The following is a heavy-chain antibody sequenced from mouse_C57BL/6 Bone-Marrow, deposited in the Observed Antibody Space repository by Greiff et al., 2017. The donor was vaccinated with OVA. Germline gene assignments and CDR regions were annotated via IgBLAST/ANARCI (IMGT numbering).Heavy chain of an antibody. CDR1: GYTFTSYC. CDR2: IYPGSGST. Sequence: VQLQQSGAELVKPGASVKMSCKASGYTFTSYCITWVKQRPGQGLEWIGDIYPGSGSTNYNEKFKSKATLTVDTSSSTAYMQLSSLTSEDAAVDYCASYYSKYDYWGQGTTLTVAS. V-gene: IGHV1-55*01. CDR3: ASYYSKYDY. J-gene: IGHJ2*01. D-gene: IGHD2-5*01.